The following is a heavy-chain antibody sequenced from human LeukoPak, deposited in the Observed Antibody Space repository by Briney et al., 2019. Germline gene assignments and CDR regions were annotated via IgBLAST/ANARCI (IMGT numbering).Heavy chain of an antibody. V-gene: IGHV3-48*04. CDR1: GFTFSSYS. CDR3: ARGRYCNGGSCYFDS. Sequence: PGGSLRLSCAASGFTFSSYSMNWVRQAPGKGLEWVSYISSSGSTIYYADSVKGRFTISRDNAKNSLYLQMNSLRAEDTAVYYCARGRYCNGGSCYFDSWGQGTLVTVSS. J-gene: IGHJ4*02. CDR2: ISSSGSTI. D-gene: IGHD2-15*01.